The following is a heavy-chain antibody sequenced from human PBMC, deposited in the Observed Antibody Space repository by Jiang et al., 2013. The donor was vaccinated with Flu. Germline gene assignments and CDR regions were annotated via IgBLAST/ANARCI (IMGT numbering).Heavy chain of an antibody. CDR1: GDSINSNNYY. J-gene: IGHJ4*02. Sequence: GPGLVKPSETLSLTCSVFGDSINSNNYYWGWIRQAPGRGLEWVGSIYFSGTTYQNPSLKSRVTMSLDTSKNQFSLKLRSVTAADTAVYFCARNVMTTVTQFFDYWGQGTLITVSS. CDR2: IYFSGTT. D-gene: IGHD4-17*01. V-gene: IGHV4-39*07. CDR3: ARNVMTTVTQFFDY.